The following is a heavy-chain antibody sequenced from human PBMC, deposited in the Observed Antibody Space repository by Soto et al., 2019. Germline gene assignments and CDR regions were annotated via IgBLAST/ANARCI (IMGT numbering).Heavy chain of an antibody. D-gene: IGHD2-8*01. Sequence: TLSLTCTVSGGSVSSGGYYWSWIRQHPGTGLEWIGYIYYSGTTYFNPSLKSRASISLDTSKNEFSLKLTSVTAADTAVYYCARRALPQCINGVCYKDGFWAYWGQGALVTVCS. CDR2: IYYSGTT. CDR1: GGSVSSGGYY. V-gene: IGHV4-31*03. CDR3: ARRALPQCINGVCYKDGFWAY. J-gene: IGHJ4*02.